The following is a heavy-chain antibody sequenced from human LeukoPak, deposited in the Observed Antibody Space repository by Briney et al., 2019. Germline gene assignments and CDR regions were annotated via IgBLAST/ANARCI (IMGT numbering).Heavy chain of an antibody. CDR2: ISAYNGNT. CDR1: GYTFTSYG. V-gene: IGHV1-18*01. J-gene: IGHJ6*03. CDR3: ARGVIAAAGTYDYYYYYMDV. Sequence: ASVKVSCKASGYTFTSYGINWVRQAPGQGLEWMGWISAYNGNTNYAQKLQGRVTMTTDTSTSTAYMDLRSLRSDDTAVYYCARGVIAAAGTYDYYYYYMDVWGKGTTVTVSS. D-gene: IGHD6-13*01.